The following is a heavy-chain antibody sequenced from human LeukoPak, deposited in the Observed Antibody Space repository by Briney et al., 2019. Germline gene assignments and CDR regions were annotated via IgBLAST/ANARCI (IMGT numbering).Heavy chain of an antibody. D-gene: IGHD2-8*01. Sequence: ASVKVSCKASGYTFTSYYVHWVRQAPGQGLEWMGKINLSGSSTSYAQKFQGRITMTSDTSTTTVYMQMRSLRSDDTAVYYCARDRGKREDAIPPWSVPDYWGQGSLVTVSS. CDR3: ARDRGKREDAIPPWSVPDY. V-gene: IGHV1-46*01. J-gene: IGHJ4*02. CDR1: GYTFTSYY. CDR2: INLSGSST.